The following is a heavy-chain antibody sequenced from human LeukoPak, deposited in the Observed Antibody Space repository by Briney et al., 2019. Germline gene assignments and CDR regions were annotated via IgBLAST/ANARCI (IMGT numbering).Heavy chain of an antibody. V-gene: IGHV3-30*02. D-gene: IGHD3-22*01. CDR2: IRYDGSNK. CDR3: ARSTGRYYDSSGYYPFDY. Sequence: PGGSLRLSCAASGFTFSSYGMHWVRQAPGKGLEWVAFIRYDGSNKYYADSVKGRFTLSRDNARNSLYLQMNSLRAEDTAVYYCARSTGRYYDSSGYYPFDYWGQGTLVTVSS. CDR1: GFTFSSYG. J-gene: IGHJ4*02.